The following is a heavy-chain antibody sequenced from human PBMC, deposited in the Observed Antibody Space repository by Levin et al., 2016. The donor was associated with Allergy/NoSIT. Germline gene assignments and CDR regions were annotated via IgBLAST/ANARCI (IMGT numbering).Heavy chain of an antibody. D-gene: IGHD3-3*01. CDR3: ARGGLDYDFWSGYPKPHHYYYMDV. Sequence: RQAPGKGLEWVSSISSSSSYIYYADSVKGRFTISRDNAKNSLYLQMNSLRAEDTAVYYCARGGLDYDFWSGYPKPHHYYYMDVWGKGTTVTVSS. CDR2: ISSSSSYI. J-gene: IGHJ6*03. V-gene: IGHV3-21*01.